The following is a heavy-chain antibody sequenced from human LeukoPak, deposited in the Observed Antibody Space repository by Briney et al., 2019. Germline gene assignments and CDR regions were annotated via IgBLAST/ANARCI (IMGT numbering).Heavy chain of an antibody. V-gene: IGHV4-39*01. J-gene: IGHJ6*02. Sequence: ASETLSLTCTVSGGSISSSSYYWGWIRQPPGKGLEWIGSIYYSGSTYYNPSLKSRVTISVDTSKNQFSLKLSSVTAADTAVYYCARHSGSYVYYYYGMDVWGQGTTVTVSS. CDR2: IYYSGST. CDR3: ARHSGSYVYYYYGMDV. D-gene: IGHD1-26*01. CDR1: GGSISSSSYY.